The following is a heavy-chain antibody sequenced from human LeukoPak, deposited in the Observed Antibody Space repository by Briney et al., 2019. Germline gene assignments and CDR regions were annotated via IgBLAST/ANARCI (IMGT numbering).Heavy chain of an antibody. J-gene: IGHJ4*02. CDR1: GFSLTTSGMR. V-gene: IGHV2-70*04. Sequence: SGPTLANPTQPLTLTCTFSGFSLTTSGMRVSWIRQPPGKALEWLARIDWDEDKFYSTALNTRLTTFKDTSKIQVVLTMTNMYPVNTAPYYCARMGTYCSSASCSFFVDYWGQGTLVTVSS. CDR2: IDWDEDK. D-gene: IGHD2-2*01. CDR3: ARMGTYCSSASCSFFVDY.